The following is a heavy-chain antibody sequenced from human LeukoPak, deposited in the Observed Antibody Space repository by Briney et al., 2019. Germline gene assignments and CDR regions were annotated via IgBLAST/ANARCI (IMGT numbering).Heavy chain of an antibody. J-gene: IGHJ4*02. V-gene: IGHV4-34*01. CDR3: ARGGYSGSSTFYYFDY. CDR2: INHSRST. Sequence: PSETLSLTCAVYGGSFSGYYWSWIRQPPGKGLEWIGEINHSRSTSYNPSLKSRVTISVDTSKNQFSLKLSSVTAADTAVYYCARGGYSGSSTFYYFDYWGQGTLVTASS. D-gene: IGHD5-12*01. CDR1: GGSFSGYY.